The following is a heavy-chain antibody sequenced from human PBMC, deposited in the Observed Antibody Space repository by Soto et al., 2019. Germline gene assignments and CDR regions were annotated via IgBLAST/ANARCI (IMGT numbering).Heavy chain of an antibody. CDR3: ERPSNNYVAH. D-gene: IGHD4-4*01. CDR1: GYSFSNYL. J-gene: IGHJ4*02. CDR2: INPGDSES. Sequence: PXESLKLSWKSSGYSFSNYLIGLVRQMPGKGLEWMAIINPGDSESRYSPSFQGQVTISADKSISTAYLQWNSLKASDTAMYYCERPSNNYVAHWGQGTLVTVSS. V-gene: IGHV5-51*01.